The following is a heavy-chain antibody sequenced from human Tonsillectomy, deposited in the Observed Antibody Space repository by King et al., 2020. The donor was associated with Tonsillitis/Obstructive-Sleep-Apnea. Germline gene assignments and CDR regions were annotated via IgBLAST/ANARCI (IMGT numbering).Heavy chain of an antibody. CDR3: TKVERQYCSTSSCQFDY. Sequence: VQLVGSGGGLVQPGRSLRLSCAASGFTFDDYAMHWVRQAPGKGLEWVSGISWNSGIILYADSVKGRFTISRDNAKNFLYLQMNSLGAEDTAFYYCTKVERQYCSTSSCQFDYWGQGTLVAVSS. CDR2: ISWNSGII. J-gene: IGHJ4*02. D-gene: IGHD2-2*01. V-gene: IGHV3-9*01. CDR1: GFTFDDYA.